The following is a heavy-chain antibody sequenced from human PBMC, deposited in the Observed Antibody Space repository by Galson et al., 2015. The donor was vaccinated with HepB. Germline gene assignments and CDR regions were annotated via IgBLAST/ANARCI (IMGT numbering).Heavy chain of an antibody. CDR1: GYGFASYW. J-gene: IGHJ2*01. Sequence: CKGSGYGFASYWIGWVRQMPGKGLEWMGIIYPGDSDTRYSPSFQGQVTISADKSISTAYLQWSSLRASDTAMYYCARRMMGGSAWSLDLWGRGTQVTVSS. CDR3: ARRMMGGSAWSLDL. D-gene: IGHD2-15*01. CDR2: IYPGDSDT. V-gene: IGHV5-51*01.